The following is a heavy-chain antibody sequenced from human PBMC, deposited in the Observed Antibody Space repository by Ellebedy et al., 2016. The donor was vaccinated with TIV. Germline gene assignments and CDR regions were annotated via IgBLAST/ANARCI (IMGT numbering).Heavy chain of an antibody. Sequence: ASVKVSCXASGHTFTSYGIHWVRQAPGQRLEWMGWFNTGNGNTKYSQKLQGRVTITRDTSASTAYMELSSLVSEDTAVYYCATREWQDPMDVWGQGTTVTVSS. CDR3: ATREWQDPMDV. J-gene: IGHJ6*02. V-gene: IGHV1-3*04. D-gene: IGHD3-3*01. CDR2: FNTGNGNT. CDR1: GHTFTSYG.